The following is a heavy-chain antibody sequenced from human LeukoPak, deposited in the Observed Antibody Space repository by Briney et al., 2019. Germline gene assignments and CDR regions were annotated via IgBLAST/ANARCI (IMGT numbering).Heavy chain of an antibody. J-gene: IGHJ4*02. V-gene: IGHV3-15*01. Sequence: GGSLRLSCAASGFTFSNAWMSWVRQAPGKGLEWGGRIKSKTDGGTTDYAAPVKGRFTISRDDSKNTLYLQMNSLKTEDTAVYYRTTDAGYSYGPYWGQGTLVTVSS. D-gene: IGHD5-18*01. CDR3: TTDAGYSYGPY. CDR1: GFTFSNAW. CDR2: IKSKTDGGTT.